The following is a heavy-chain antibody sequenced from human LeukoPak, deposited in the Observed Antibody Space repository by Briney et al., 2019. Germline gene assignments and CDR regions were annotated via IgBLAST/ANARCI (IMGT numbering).Heavy chain of an antibody. CDR3: ARGQKAHSDY. Sequence: RTGGSLRLSCAASGFTFSTYSMNCVRQAPGKGLEWVSSISSSSSYIYYADSVKGRFTISRDNAKNSLYLQMNSLRAEDTAVYYCARGQKAHSDYWGQGTLVTVSS. CDR2: ISSSSSYI. J-gene: IGHJ4*02. CDR1: GFTFSTYS. V-gene: IGHV3-21*01.